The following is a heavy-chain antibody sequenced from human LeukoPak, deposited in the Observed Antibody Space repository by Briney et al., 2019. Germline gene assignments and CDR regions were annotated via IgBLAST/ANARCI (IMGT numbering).Heavy chain of an antibody. D-gene: IGHD3-10*01. CDR3: AKDLTMVRGVTNYYYGMDV. CDR1: GFTFSSYA. V-gene: IGHV3-9*01. Sequence: PGGSLRLSCAASGFTFSSYAMSWVRQAPGKGLEWVAGISWNSDDIGYADSVKGRFTISRDNAKNSLYLQMHSLRPEDTALYYCAKDLTMVRGVTNYYYGMDVRGQGTTVTVSS. CDR2: ISWNSDDI. J-gene: IGHJ6*02.